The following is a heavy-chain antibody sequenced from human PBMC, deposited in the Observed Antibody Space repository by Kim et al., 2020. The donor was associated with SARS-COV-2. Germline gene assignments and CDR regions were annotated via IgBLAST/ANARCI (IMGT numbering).Heavy chain of an antibody. V-gene: IGHV5-10-1*01. D-gene: IGHD4-17*01. CDR3: ARRNYGDYYYYGMDV. CDR2: IDPSDSYT. J-gene: IGHJ6*02. CDR1: GYSFTSYW. Sequence: GASLKISCKGSGYSFTSYWISWVRQMPGKGLEWMGRIDPSDSYTNYSPSFQGHVTISADKSISTAYLQWSSLKASDTAMYYCARRNYGDYYYYGMDVWGQGTTVTVSS.